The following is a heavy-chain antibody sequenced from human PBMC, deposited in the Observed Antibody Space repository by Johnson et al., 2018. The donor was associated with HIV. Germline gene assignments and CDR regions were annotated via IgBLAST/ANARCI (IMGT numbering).Heavy chain of an antibody. Sequence: VQLVESGGGVVRPGGSLRLSCAASGFTVSSNYMSWVRQAPGKGLEWVSVIYSGGSTYYADSVKGRFTISRDNSKNTLSLQMNSLRAEDTAVYYCARDPARSTMIEDAFDIWGQGTMVTVSS. CDR2: IYSGGST. D-gene: IGHD3-22*01. J-gene: IGHJ3*02. CDR3: ARDPARSTMIEDAFDI. V-gene: IGHV3-53*01. CDR1: GFTVSSNY.